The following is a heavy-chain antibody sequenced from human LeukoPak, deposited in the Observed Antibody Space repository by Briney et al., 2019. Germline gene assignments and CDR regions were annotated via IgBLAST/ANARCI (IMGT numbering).Heavy chain of an antibody. Sequence: AASVKVSCKASGCTFTDYYMHWVRQAPGQGLEWMGIINPSGGNTRYAQKIQGRVTMTRDTSTSTVYMELSSLRSEDTAVYFCTRDLVGDYYFMDVWGEGTTVTVSS. CDR1: GCTFTDYY. CDR2: INPSGGNT. D-gene: IGHD3-3*01. CDR3: TRDLVGDYYFMDV. J-gene: IGHJ6*03. V-gene: IGHV1-46*03.